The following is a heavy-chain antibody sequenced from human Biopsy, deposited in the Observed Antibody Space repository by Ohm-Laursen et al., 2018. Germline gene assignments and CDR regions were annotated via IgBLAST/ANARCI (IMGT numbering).Heavy chain of an antibody. V-gene: IGHV1-46*01. CDR2: INPSGGST. D-gene: IGHD3-10*01. CDR1: GYTFITYY. CDR3: ARDRIGGRGDPPDH. Sequence: SVKVSCKTFGYTFITYYVNWVRQAPGQGLEWMGKINPSGGSTSYAQKFQGRVTMTRGTSTTTVYMELSSLRSEDTAVYYCARDRIGGRGDPPDHWGQGTLVTVSS. J-gene: IGHJ4*02.